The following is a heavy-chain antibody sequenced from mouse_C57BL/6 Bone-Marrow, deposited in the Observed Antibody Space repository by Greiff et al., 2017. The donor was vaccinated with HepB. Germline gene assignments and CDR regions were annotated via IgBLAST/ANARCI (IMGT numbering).Heavy chain of an antibody. D-gene: IGHD2-4*01. CDR2: ISSGSSTI. CDR1: GFTFSDYG. V-gene: IGHV5-17*01. CDR3: ARHYDPAWFAY. J-gene: IGHJ3*01. Sequence: EVQGVESGGGLVKPGGSLKLSCAASGFTFSDYGMHWVRQAPEKGLEWVAYISSGSSTIYYADTVKGRFPISRDNAKNTLFLQMTSLRSEDTAMYYCARHYDPAWFAYWGQGTLVTVSA.